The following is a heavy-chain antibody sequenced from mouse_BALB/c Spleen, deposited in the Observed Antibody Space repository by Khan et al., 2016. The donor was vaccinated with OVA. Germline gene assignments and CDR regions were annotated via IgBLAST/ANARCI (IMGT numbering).Heavy chain of an antibody. CDR1: GFTFRSFG. V-gene: IGHV5-17*02. Sequence: EVELVESGGGLVQPGGSRKLSCTASGFTFRSFGMHWVRQAPEKGLEWVAYIGSDSSTIYYADTVKGRFTISRDNPKNTLLLQLTSLRSEDTAMYYCASSRDWSCFASWGQGTLVTVSA. J-gene: IGHJ3*01. CDR2: IGSDSSTI. D-gene: IGHD2-13*01. CDR3: ASSRDWSCFAS.